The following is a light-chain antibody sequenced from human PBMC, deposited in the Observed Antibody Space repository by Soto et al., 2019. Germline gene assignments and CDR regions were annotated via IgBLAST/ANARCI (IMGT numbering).Light chain of an antibody. CDR3: SSYSASNNFYFV. J-gene: IGLJ3*02. CDR2: EVT. Sequence: QSVLTQPPSASGSPGQSVTISCTGTSSDVGGYNYVSWYQQYPGRATQLMIYEVTKRPSGVPDRFSGSKSANTASLTVSGLQAADEADDYCSSYSASNNFYFVFGGGTQLTVL. CDR1: SSDVGGYNY. V-gene: IGLV2-8*01.